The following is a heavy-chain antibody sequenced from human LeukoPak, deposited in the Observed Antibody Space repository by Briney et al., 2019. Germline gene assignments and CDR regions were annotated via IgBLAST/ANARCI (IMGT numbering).Heavy chain of an antibody. CDR3: AREMATISNQI. Sequence: EASVKVSCKASGGTFSSYAISWVRQAPGQGIEWMGGIIPIFGTANYAQKFQGRVTITADESTSTAYMELSSLRSEDTAVYYCAREMATISNQIWGQGTLVTVSS. J-gene: IGHJ4*02. CDR2: IIPIFGTA. V-gene: IGHV1-69*13. CDR1: GGTFSSYA. D-gene: IGHD5-24*01.